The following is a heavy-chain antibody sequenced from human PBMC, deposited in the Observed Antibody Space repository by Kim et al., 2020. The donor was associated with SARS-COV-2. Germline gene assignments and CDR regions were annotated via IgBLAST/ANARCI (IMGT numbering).Heavy chain of an antibody. J-gene: IGHJ4*02. Sequence: SETLSLTCTVSGGSISSIDYYWDWIRQPPGKGLEWIGKIYYSGSTYYNPSLKSRLTISVDTSKNQFSLKLSSLTAADTAVSYCAPLDSWGPGTLVTVSS. CDR3: APLDS. V-gene: IGHV4-39*01. CDR1: GGSISSIDYY. CDR2: IYYSGST.